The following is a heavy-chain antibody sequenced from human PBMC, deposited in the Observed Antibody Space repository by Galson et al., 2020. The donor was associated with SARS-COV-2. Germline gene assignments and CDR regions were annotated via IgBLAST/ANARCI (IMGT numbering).Heavy chain of an antibody. D-gene: IGHD2-2*01. CDR1: GFNFSDYY. Sequence: GGSLRLSCAVSGFNFSDYYMSWIRQTPGKGLQWISYISGSGTFIYHADSVRGRFTISRDNAKNSLYLQMQSLRAEDTALYYCARGYTAVDYWGQGTQVTVSS. V-gene: IGHV3-11*01. J-gene: IGHJ4*02. CDR3: ARGYTAVDY. CDR2: ISGSGTFI.